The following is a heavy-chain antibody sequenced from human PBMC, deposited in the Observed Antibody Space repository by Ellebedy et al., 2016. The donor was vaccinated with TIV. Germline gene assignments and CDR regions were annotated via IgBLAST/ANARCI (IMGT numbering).Heavy chain of an antibody. D-gene: IGHD5-18*01. CDR1: GYTFTSYN. Sequence: ASVKVSXKASGYTFTSYNINWVRQATGQGLEWMGWMNPNSGNTGYAQKFQGRVTMTRNTSISTAYMELSSLRSEDTAVYYCAKVATAMVSTIDYWGQGTLVTVSS. V-gene: IGHV1-8*01. CDR3: AKVATAMVSTIDY. J-gene: IGHJ4*02. CDR2: MNPNSGNT.